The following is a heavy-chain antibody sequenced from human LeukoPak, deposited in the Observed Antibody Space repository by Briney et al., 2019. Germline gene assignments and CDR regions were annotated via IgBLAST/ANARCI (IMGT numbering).Heavy chain of an antibody. V-gene: IGHV1-8*01. CDR3: AISPGSGYYYPYRTIYYYFDY. J-gene: IGHJ4*02. CDR2: MNPNSGNT. D-gene: IGHD3-22*01. CDR1: GYTFTSYD. Sequence: ASVKVSCKASGYTFTSYDINWVRQATGQGLEWMGWMNPNSGNTGYAQKFQGRVTMTRNTSISTAYMELSSLRSEDTAVYYCAISPGSGYYYPYRTIYYYFDYWGQGTLVTVSS.